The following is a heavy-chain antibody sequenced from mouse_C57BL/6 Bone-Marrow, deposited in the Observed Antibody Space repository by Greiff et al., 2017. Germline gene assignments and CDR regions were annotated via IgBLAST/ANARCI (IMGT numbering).Heavy chain of an antibody. CDR3: ARPLIYYYGSSLYYFDY. Sequence: VQLQQSGAELVKPGASVKISCTASGYTFTDYYINWVKQRPGQGLEWIGKIGPGSGSTYYNEKFKGKATLTADKSSSTAYMELRSLTSEDSAVYFCARPLIYYYGSSLYYFDYWGQGTTLTVSS. CDR1: GYTFTDYY. J-gene: IGHJ2*01. D-gene: IGHD1-1*01. CDR2: IGPGSGST. V-gene: IGHV1-77*01.